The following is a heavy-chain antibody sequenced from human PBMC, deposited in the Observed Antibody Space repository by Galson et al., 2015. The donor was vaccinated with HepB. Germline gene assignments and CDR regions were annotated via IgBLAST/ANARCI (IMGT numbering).Heavy chain of an antibody. CDR2: ISENDIST. V-gene: IGHV3-23*01. CDR3: AKGSPTSFYHYYMDV. CDR1: GLTLETYD. Sequence: SLRLSCAASGLTLETYDISWVRQAPGRGLQWVSAISENDISTHYADPVKGRSTISRQKSKNMVFLQMNRLKVEDTAVYYCAKGSPTSFYHYYMDVWGKGTTVTVSS. D-gene: IGHD2/OR15-2a*01. J-gene: IGHJ6*03.